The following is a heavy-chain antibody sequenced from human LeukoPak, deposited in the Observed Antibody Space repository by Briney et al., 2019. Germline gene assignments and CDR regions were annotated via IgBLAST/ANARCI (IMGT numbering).Heavy chain of an antibody. J-gene: IGHJ3*02. CDR3: AKDIEYSSSWPHAFDI. CDR2: INSDGSST. D-gene: IGHD6-13*01. Sequence: PGGSLRLSCAASGFTFSSYWMHWVRQAPGKGLVWVSRINSDGSSTYYADSVKGRFTISRDNSKNTLYLQMNSLRAEDTAVYYCAKDIEYSSSWPHAFDIWGQGTMVTVAS. CDR1: GFTFSSYW. V-gene: IGHV3-74*01.